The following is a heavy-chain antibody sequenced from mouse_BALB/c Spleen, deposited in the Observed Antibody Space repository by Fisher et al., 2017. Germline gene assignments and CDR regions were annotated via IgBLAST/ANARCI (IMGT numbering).Heavy chain of an antibody. CDR3: ARPLGSSYAMDY. V-gene: IGHV1-80*01. J-gene: IGHJ4*01. D-gene: IGHD1-1*01. Sequence: KFKGKATLTSDKSSSTAYMELSSLTSEDSAVYFCARPLGSSYAMDYWGQGTSVTVSS.